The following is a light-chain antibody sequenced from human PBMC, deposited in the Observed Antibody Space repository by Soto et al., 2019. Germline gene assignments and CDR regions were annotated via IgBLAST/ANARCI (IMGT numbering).Light chain of an antibody. V-gene: IGKV3D-20*02. CDR3: QQRSNWPPIT. J-gene: IGKJ5*01. Sequence: EIVLTQSPGTLSLSPGGRATLSCRASQSVSRNYVAWYQQKPGQAPRLLIYGASSRASGIPDRFSGSGSGADFTLSITRLEPEDFAVYYCQQRSNWPPITFGQGTRL. CDR1: QSVSRNY. CDR2: GAS.